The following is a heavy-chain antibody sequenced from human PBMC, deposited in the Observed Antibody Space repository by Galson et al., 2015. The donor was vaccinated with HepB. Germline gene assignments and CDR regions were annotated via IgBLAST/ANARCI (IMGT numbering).Heavy chain of an antibody. CDR3: TTSQKVDGVTYYYYYYMDV. CDR1: GLTLSNAW. J-gene: IGHJ6*03. V-gene: IGHV3-15*07. Sequence: SLRLSCAASGLTLSNAWMNWVRQAPGKGLEWVGRIKSKTDGGTTDYAAPVKGRFTISRDDSKNTLYLQMNSLKTEDTAVYYCTTSQKVDGVTYYYYYYMDVWGKGTTVTVSS. D-gene: IGHD4-17*01. CDR2: IKSKTDGGTT.